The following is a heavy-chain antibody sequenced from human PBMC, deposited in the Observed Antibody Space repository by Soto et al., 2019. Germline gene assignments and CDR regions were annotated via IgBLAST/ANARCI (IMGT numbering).Heavy chain of an antibody. CDR2: ISSSGSTI. CDR3: AGRLGYCTNGVCHKFDY. CDR1: GFTFSSYE. Sequence: GGSLRLSCAASGFTFSSYEMNWVRQAPGKGLGWVSYISSSGSTIYYADSVKGRFTISRDNAKNSLYLQMNSLRAEDTAVYYCAGRLGYCTNGVCHKFDYWGQGTLVTVSS. D-gene: IGHD2-8*01. V-gene: IGHV3-48*03. J-gene: IGHJ4*02.